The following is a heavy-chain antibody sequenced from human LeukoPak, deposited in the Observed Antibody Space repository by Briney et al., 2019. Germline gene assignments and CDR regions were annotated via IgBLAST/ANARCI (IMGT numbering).Heavy chain of an antibody. CDR1: GFTFSDSY. Sequence: PGGSLRLSCAASGFTFSDSYMSWIRQAAGKGLEWISYISSTSSHTNYADSVKGRFTISRDNAKRSLYLQMNSLRAEDTAVYYCARGSARWFDPRGQGTLVTVSS. V-gene: IGHV3-11*05. CDR3: ARGSARWFDP. J-gene: IGHJ5*02. CDR2: ISSTSSHT.